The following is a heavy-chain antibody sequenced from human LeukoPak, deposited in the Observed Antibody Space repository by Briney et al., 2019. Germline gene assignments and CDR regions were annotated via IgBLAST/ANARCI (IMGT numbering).Heavy chain of an antibody. CDR1: GASLSSINW. V-gene: IGHV4-4*02. J-gene: IGHJ4*02. D-gene: IGHD2-2*01. CDR2: IYHIGST. CDR3: ERKEYPAPRSFNY. Sequence: PSGTPSLTCALSGASLSSINWWSWVRQPPGQGLEWIGEIYHIGSTNNNPSLKSRVQISPEKSKNQSSSRVSSVTAADTAVYYCERKEYPAPRSFNYWGQGTLVTVSS.